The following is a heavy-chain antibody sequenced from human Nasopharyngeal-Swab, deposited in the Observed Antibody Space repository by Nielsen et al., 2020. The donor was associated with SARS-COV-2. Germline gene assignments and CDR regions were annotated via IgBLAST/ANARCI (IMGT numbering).Heavy chain of an antibody. V-gene: IGHV4-34*01. CDR3: ARDRVTGFLGQVYYYYGMDV. Sequence: WIRQPPGKGLEWIGEINHGGSTNYNPSLKSRVTISVDTSKNQFSLKLSSVTAADTAVYYCARDRVTGFLGQVYYYYGMDVWGQGTTVTVSS. J-gene: IGHJ6*02. D-gene: IGHD3-3*01. CDR2: INHGGST.